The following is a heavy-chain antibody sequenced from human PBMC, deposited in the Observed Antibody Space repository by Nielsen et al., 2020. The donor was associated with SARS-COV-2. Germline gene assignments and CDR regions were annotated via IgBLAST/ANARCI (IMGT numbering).Heavy chain of an antibody. CDR3: ASITLGYCSGGSCDNWFDP. V-gene: IGHV4-34*01. J-gene: IGHJ5*02. CDR2: INHSGST. Sequence: WLRQPPGKGLEWIGEINHSGSTNYHPSLKSRVTISVDTSKNQFSLKLSSVTAADTAVYYCASITLGYCSGGSCDNWFDPWGQGTLVTVSS. D-gene: IGHD2-15*01.